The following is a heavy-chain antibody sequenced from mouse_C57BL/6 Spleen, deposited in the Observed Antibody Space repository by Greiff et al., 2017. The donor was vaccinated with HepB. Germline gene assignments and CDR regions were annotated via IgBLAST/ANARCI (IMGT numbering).Heavy chain of an antibody. CDR3: ARDEGGNYFDY. D-gene: IGHD1-1*01. CDR2: ISSGDSYT. J-gene: IGHJ2*01. V-gene: IGHV5-6*01. CDR1: GFTFSSYG. Sequence: EVQVVESGGDLVKPGGSLKLSCAASGFTFSSYGMSWVRQTPDKRLEWVATISSGDSYTYYPDSVKGRFTISRDNAKNTLYLQMSSLKSEDTAMYYCARDEGGNYFDYWGQGTTLTVSS.